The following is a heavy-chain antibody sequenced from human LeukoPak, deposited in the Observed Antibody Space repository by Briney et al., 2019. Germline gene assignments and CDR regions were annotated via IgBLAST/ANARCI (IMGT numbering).Heavy chain of an antibody. D-gene: IGHD6-13*01. CDR3: ARVSSSSWYGYYYYYMDV. V-gene: IGHV4-39*07. CDR1: GGSISSSSYY. Sequence: SETLSLTCTVSGGSISSSSYYWGWIRQPPGKGLEWIGSIYYSGSTYYKPSLKSRVTISVDTSKNQFSLKLSSVTAADTAVYYCARVSSSSWYGYYYYYMDVWGKGTTVTVSS. J-gene: IGHJ6*03. CDR2: IYYSGST.